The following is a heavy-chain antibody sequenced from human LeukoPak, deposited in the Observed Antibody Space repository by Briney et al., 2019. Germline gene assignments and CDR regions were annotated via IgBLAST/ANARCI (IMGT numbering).Heavy chain of an antibody. CDR1: GFTVSSNY. V-gene: IGHV3-53*01. D-gene: IGHD4-11*01. J-gene: IGHJ4*02. CDR3: ARAHVTTVV. Sequence: TGGSLRLSCAASGFTVSSNYMSWVREAPGKGLEWVSVIYSGGSTYYPDSVKGRLPISTDNSKNTLYLQMNSLRAEDTAVYDCARAHVTTVVWGQGTLVTVSS. CDR2: IYSGGST.